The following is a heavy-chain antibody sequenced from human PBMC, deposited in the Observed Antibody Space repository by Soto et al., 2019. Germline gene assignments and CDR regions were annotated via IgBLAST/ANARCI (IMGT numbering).Heavy chain of an antibody. D-gene: IGHD1-26*01. Sequence: EVQLVESGGGLVKPGGSLRLSCAASGFTISGAWMNWVRQAPGKGLEWVGGIKTKAQGETTDYAAPVKGRVTISRDDSENTLSLQMSSLKIEDTAVYFCTTGSVEGYWGQGTLVTVSS. V-gene: IGHV3-15*07. CDR3: TTGSVEGY. J-gene: IGHJ4*02. CDR2: IKTKAQGETT. CDR1: GFTISGAW.